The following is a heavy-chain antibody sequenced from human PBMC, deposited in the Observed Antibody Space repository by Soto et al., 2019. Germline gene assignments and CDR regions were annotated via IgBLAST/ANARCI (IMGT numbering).Heavy chain of an antibody. CDR1: GFTFSSYA. V-gene: IGHV3-30-3*01. CDR3: ARGWDGYNWRSVGY. J-gene: IGHJ4*02. Sequence: QVQLVESGGGVVQPGRSLRLSCAASGFTFSSYAMHWVRQAPGKGLEWVAVISYDGSNKYYADSVKGRFTISRDNSKNTLYLQMNSLRAEDTAVYYCARGWDGYNWRSVGYWGQGTLVTVSS. D-gene: IGHD5-12*01. CDR2: ISYDGSNK.